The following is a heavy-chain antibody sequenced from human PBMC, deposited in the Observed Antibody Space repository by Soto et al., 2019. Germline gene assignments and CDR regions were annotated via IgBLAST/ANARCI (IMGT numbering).Heavy chain of an antibody. CDR2: IVVGSGNT. CDR1: GFTFTSSA. Sequence: GASVKVSCKASGFTFTSSAVQWVRQARGQRLEWIGWIVVGSGNTNYAQKFQERVTITRDMSTSTAYMELSSLRSEDTAVYYCAADLLGEYDILTGPTYWGQGTLVTVSS. J-gene: IGHJ4*02. D-gene: IGHD3-9*01. CDR3: AADLLGEYDILTGPTY. V-gene: IGHV1-58*01.